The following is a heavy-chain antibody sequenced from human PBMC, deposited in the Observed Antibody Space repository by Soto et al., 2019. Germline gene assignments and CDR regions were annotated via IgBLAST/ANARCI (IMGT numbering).Heavy chain of an antibody. CDR3: ARVEYSDFIVY. J-gene: IGHJ4*02. D-gene: IGHD4-17*01. V-gene: IGHV4-34*01. Sequence: SETLSLTCAVYGGSFSGHYWNWIRQPPGKGLEWIGEINHSGSTNYNPSLKSRVTISVDTSKNQFSLMLSSVTAADTAVYYCARVEYSDFIVYWGQGTLVTVSS. CDR1: GGSFSGHY. CDR2: INHSGST.